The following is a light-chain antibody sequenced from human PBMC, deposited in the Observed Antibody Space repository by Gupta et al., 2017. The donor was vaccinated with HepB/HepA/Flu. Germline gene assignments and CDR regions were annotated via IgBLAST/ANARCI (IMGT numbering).Light chain of an antibody. V-gene: IGKV1-5*03. CDR2: GVS. CDR1: QIISSW. Sequence: DIQMTQSPSTLSASVGDSVTITCRASQIISSWLAWYQQKPGKAPKLLIYGVSMLESGVPSRFSGSGSGTEFTLTIGSLQPDDIATYYCQQYSNYLWTFGQGTKVEIK. CDR3: QQYSNYLWT. J-gene: IGKJ1*01.